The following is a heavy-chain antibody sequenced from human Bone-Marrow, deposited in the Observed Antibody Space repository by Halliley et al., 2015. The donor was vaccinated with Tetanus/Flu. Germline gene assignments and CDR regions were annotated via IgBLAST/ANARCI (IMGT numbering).Heavy chain of an antibody. V-gene: IGHV3-23*01. Sequence: SLRLSCAASGFTLSSYAMTWARQAPGKGLEWVSGISGSGGDTYYADAVKGRFTISRDNSKSTLYLQMNSLRGEDTAVYFCAKSLVPGSGYEAIPDYWGQGTLVTVSS. CDR1: GFTLSSYA. D-gene: IGHD3-3*01. CDR3: AKSLVPGSGYEAIPDY. J-gene: IGHJ4*02. CDR2: ISGSGGDT.